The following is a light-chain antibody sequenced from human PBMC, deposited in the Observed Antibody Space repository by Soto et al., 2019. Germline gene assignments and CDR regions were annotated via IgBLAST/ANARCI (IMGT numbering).Light chain of an antibody. Sequence: EIVMTQSPATLSVSPGERVTLSCRASQSVSGNLAWYQHKPGQAPRLLIYGASTRATGIPARFSGSGSGTEFTLTISSLQSEDFAVYYCQQYNNWLFTFGGGTRVEIK. CDR3: QQYNNWLFT. V-gene: IGKV3-15*01. CDR2: GAS. CDR1: QSVSGN. J-gene: IGKJ4*01.